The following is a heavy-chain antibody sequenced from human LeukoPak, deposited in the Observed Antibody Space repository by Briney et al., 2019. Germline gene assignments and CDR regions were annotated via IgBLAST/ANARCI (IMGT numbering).Heavy chain of an antibody. J-gene: IGHJ4*02. CDR3: FGELDY. Sequence: PGGSLRLSCAASGFTFHHYAIHWVRQVPGKGLEWVSGISWNSAYIGYADSVKGRFTISRDNAKNSLYLQMNSLRAEDTAVYYCFGELDYWGQGTLVTVSS. CDR2: ISWNSAYI. CDR1: GFTFHHYA. D-gene: IGHD3-10*01. V-gene: IGHV3-9*01.